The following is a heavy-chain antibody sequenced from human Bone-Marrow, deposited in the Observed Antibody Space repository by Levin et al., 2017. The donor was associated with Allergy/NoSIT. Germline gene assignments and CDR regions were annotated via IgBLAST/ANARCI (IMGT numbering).Heavy chain of an antibody. V-gene: IGHV1-3*04. CDR3: ARDVLRFLYTMDV. D-gene: IGHD3-3*01. CDR1: GYSFTIYA. J-gene: IGHJ6*02. Sequence: ASVKVSCKASGYSFTIYAIHWVRQAPGQRLEWMGWINTGNGDTKYSQKFQDRVTITRDTSASTAYMELSSLTSEDTAVYFCARDVLRFLYTMDVWGQGTTVSVSS. CDR2: INTGNGDT.